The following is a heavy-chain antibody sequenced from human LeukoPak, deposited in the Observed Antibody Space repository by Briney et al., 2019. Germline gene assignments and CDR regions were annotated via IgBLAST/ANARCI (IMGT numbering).Heavy chain of an antibody. D-gene: IGHD3-10*01. CDR2: INPVGDSA. V-gene: IGHV1-46*01. Sequence: ASAKVSCKASGYTFTSYSIHWVRQAPGQGLEWMGIINPVGDSAGYAQKFQGRVTMTRDMSTSTVYMELSSLRSEDTAMYYCARDSREVLLWFGEFSPWGQGTLVTVSS. J-gene: IGHJ5*02. CDR3: ARDSREVLLWFGEFSP. CDR1: GYTFTSYS.